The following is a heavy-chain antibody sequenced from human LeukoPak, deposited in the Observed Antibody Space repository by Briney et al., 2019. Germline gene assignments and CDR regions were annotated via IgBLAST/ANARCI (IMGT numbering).Heavy chain of an antibody. J-gene: IGHJ4*02. CDR2: IYYSGST. D-gene: IGHD3-10*01. Sequence: PSETLSLTCTVSGGSISSYYWSWIRHPPGEGLEWIGYIYYSGSTNYNPSLKSRVTISVDTSKNQFSLKLSSVTAADTAVYYCARGAGSHEYYFDYWGQGTLVTVSS. CDR1: GGSISSYY. CDR3: ARGAGSHEYYFDY. V-gene: IGHV4-59*01.